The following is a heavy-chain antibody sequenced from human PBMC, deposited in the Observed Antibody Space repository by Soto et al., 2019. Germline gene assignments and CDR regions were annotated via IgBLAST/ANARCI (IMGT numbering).Heavy chain of an antibody. CDR2: INHSGST. V-gene: IGHV4-34*01. CDR1: GGSFSGYY. J-gene: IGHJ3*02. D-gene: IGHD5-12*01. Sequence: SETLSLTCAVYGGSFSGYYWSWIRQPPGKGLEWIGEINHSGSTNYNPSLKSRVTISVDTSKNQFSLKLSSVTAADTAVYYCARSQGVEMATRGAFDIWCEGTMVTVSS. CDR3: ARSQGVEMATRGAFDI.